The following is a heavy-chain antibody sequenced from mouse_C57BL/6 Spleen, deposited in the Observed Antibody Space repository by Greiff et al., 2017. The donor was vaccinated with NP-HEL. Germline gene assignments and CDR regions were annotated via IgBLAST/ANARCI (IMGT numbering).Heavy chain of an antibody. CDR1: GFNIKDYY. J-gene: IGHJ3*01. CDR3: TADYYGSSPFAY. Sequence: VQLQQSGAELVRPGASVKLSCTASGFNIKDYYMHWVKQRPEQGLEWIGRIDPEDGDTEYAPKFQGKATMTADTSSNTAYLQRSSLTSEDTAVYYCTADYYGSSPFAYWGQGTLVTVSA. D-gene: IGHD1-1*01. CDR2: IDPEDGDT. V-gene: IGHV14-1*01.